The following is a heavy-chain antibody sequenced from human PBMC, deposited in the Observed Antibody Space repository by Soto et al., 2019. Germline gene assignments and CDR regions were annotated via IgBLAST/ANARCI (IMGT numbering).Heavy chain of an antibody. CDR1: GYTFTSYG. CDR3: ARVLRGYSYGNTTTDYYGMDV. J-gene: IGHJ6*02. CDR2: ISAYNGNT. V-gene: IGHV1-18*04. Sequence: QVQLVQSGAEVKKPGASVKVSCKASGYTFTSYGISWVRQAPGQGLEWMGWISAYNGNTNYAQKLQGRVTMTTDTSTSTGYMELRSLRSDDKAVYYCARVLRGYSYGNTTTDYYGMDVWGQGTTVTVSS. D-gene: IGHD5-18*01.